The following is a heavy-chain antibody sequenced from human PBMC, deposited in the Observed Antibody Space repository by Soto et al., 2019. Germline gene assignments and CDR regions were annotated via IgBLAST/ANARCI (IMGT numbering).Heavy chain of an antibody. CDR3: ARDRYDFWSGFLPVAYYGMDV. J-gene: IGHJ6*02. D-gene: IGHD3-3*01. CDR1: GYTFTSYT. Sequence: GASVKVSCKASGYTFTSYTMHLVRQAPGQRLEWMGWINAGNGNTKYSQKFQGRVTITRDTSACTAYMELSSLRSEDTAVYYCARDRYDFWSGFLPVAYYGMDVWGQGTTVTVSS. CDR2: INAGNGNT. V-gene: IGHV1-3*01.